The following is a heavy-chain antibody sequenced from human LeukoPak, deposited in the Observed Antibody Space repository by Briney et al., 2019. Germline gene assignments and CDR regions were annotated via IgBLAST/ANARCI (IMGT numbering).Heavy chain of an antibody. Sequence: GGSLRLSCAASGFTFSSYSMNWVRKAPGKGLKWVSSISSSSSYIYYADSVKGRFTISRDNAKNSLYLQMNSLRAEDTAVYYCARVPIDDSSGYYQGRYYYCYYGMDVWGQGTTVTVSS. CDR3: ARVPIDDSSGYYQGRYYYCYYGMDV. D-gene: IGHD3-22*01. CDR1: GFTFSSYS. CDR2: ISSSSSYI. J-gene: IGHJ6*02. V-gene: IGHV3-21*01.